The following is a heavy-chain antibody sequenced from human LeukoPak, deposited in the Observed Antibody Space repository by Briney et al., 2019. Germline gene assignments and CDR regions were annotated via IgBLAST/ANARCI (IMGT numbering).Heavy chain of an antibody. V-gene: IGHV3-23*01. CDR3: AKSALGYCSSTSCYKARSYYYYGMDV. Sequence: PGGSLRLSCAASGFTFSSCAMSWVRQAPGEGLEWVSAISGSGGSTYYADSVKGRFTISRDNSKNTLYLQMNSLRAEDTAVYYCAKSALGYCSSTSCYKARSYYYYGMDVWGQGTTVTVSS. CDR1: GFTFSSCA. J-gene: IGHJ6*02. CDR2: ISGSGGST. D-gene: IGHD2-2*02.